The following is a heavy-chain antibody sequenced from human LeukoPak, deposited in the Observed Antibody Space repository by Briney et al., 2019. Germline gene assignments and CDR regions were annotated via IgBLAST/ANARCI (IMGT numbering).Heavy chain of an antibody. CDR3: ARGLATIDY. CDR2: VYPGDSGT. CDR1: GYSFSTYW. V-gene: IGHV5-51*01. D-gene: IGHD5-12*01. J-gene: IGHJ4*02. Sequence: GESLKISCKGSGYSFSTYWIGWVRQMPGKGLEWMGIVYPGDSGTRYSPSFQGQVSFSADKSSSTAYLQWSSLKASDSAMYYCARGLATIDYWGQGTLVTVSS.